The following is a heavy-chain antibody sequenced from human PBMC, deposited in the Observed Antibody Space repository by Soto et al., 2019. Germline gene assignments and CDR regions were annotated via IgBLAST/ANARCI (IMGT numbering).Heavy chain of an antibody. J-gene: IGHJ6*02. D-gene: IGHD6-19*01. Sequence: QFQLVQYGAEVKKHVASVKFSGKASGYTFTSDGISWVRQAPGQGREWMGLVSAYNGNTNYAHKLQVRVTMTTDTSTSKAYMELRSLRADDTAVYYCARSPLREGSVWFYYYDGMDVWGQGTTVTVSS. CDR2: VSAYNGNT. CDR3: ARSPLREGSVWFYYYDGMDV. CDR1: GYTFTSDG. V-gene: IGHV1-18*04.